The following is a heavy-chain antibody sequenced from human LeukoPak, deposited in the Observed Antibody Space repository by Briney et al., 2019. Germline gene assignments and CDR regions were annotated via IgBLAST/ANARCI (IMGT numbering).Heavy chain of an antibody. CDR1: GYTFTYRY. V-gene: IGHV1-45*02. J-gene: IGHJ4*02. CDR3: ARDQTSNYYGSGD. Sequence: ASVKVSCKASGYTFTYRYLHWVRQAPGQALEWMGWITPFNGNTNYAQKFQDRVTITRDRSMSTAYMELSRLRSDDTAVYYCARDQTSNYYGSGDWGQGTLVTVSS. CDR2: ITPFNGNT. D-gene: IGHD3-10*01.